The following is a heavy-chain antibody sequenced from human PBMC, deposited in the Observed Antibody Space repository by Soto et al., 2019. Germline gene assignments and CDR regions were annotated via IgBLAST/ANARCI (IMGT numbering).Heavy chain of an antibody. CDR2: ISVYNGNT. Sequence: QVQLVQSGAEVKKPGASVKVSCKASGYTFTNYGITWVRRAPGQGFEWMGWISVYNGNTNYAQNLQGRVTMTTDTSTSTVYMDLRTLRSDDTAVYYCASRSGQLPYYFDYWGQGTLVTVSS. V-gene: IGHV1-18*01. J-gene: IGHJ4*02. D-gene: IGHD5-18*01. CDR1: GYTFTNYG. CDR3: ASRSGQLPYYFDY.